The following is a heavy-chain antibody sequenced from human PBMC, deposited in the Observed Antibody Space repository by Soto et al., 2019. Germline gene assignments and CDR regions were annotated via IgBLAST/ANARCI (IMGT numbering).Heavy chain of an antibody. V-gene: IGHV1-69*13. CDR1: GGTFSSYA. J-gene: IGHJ6*02. CDR3: ARRTPEGPLGDYYYGMDV. CDR2: IIPIFGTA. Sequence: GASVKVSCKASGGTFSSYAISWVRQAPGQGLEWMGGIIPIFGTANYAQKFQGRVTITADESTSTAYMELSSLRSEDTAVYYCARRTPEGPLGDYYYGMDVWGQGTTVTVSS. D-gene: IGHD3-10*01.